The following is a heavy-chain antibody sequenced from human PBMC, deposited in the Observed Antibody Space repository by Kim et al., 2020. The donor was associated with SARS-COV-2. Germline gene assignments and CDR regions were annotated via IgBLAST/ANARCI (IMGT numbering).Heavy chain of an antibody. Sequence: SLKCRVTISVDTSTNQFSLKLSSVSAADTAVYYCASRGIAAAGAGYGMDVWGQGTTVTVSS. CDR3: ASRGIAAAGAGYGMDV. D-gene: IGHD6-13*01. V-gene: IGHV4-34*01. J-gene: IGHJ6*02.